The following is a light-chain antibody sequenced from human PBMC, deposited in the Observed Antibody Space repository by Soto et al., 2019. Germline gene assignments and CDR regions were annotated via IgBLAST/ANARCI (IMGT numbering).Light chain of an antibody. Sequence: EIVLTQSPGTLSLSPGERATLSCRASQSFSSNYLAWYQQKPGQAPRLLMYGASGRATGIPDRFSGSGSGTDFTLTISSLQSEDFAVYYCQQYNNWPRGTFGQGTRLEIK. J-gene: IGKJ5*01. CDR1: QSFSSNY. CDR2: GAS. V-gene: IGKV3-20*01. CDR3: QQYNNWPRGT.